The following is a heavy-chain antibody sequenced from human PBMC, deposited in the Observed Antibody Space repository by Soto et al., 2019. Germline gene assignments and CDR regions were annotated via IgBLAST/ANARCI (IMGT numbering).Heavy chain of an antibody. V-gene: IGHV4-59*08. J-gene: IGHJ4*02. Sequence: SETLSLTCTVSGGSISSYYWSWIRQPPGKGLEWIGYIYYSGSTNYNPSLKSRVTISVDTSKNQFSLKLSSVTAADTAVYYCARSPYDFWSGYSSYYFDYWGQGTLVTVSS. CDR3: ARSPYDFWSGYSSYYFDY. CDR1: GGSISSYY. D-gene: IGHD3-3*01. CDR2: IYYSGST.